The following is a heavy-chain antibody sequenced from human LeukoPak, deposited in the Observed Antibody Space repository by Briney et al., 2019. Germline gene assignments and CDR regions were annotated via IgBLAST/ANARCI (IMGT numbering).Heavy chain of an antibody. CDR2: IRSKAYGGTT. V-gene: IGHV3-49*04. J-gene: IGHJ4*02. CDR3: TGGPLRCFDWLSLDY. D-gene: IGHD3-9*01. CDR1: GFTFGDYA. Sequence: GGSLRLSCTASGFTFGDYAMSWVRQAPGKGLEWVGFIRSKAYGGTTEYAASVKGRFTISRDDSKSIAYLQMNSLKTEDTAVYYCTGGPLRCFDWLSLDYWGQGTLVTVSS.